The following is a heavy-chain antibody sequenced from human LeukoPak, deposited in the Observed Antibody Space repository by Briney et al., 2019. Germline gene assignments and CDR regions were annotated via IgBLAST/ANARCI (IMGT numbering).Heavy chain of an antibody. V-gene: IGHV4-31*03. CDR3: ATPGLLGYCSSAICAPPGY. Sequence: PSETLSLTCTVSGGSISSGGYYWSWIRQLPGKGLEWIGYIYYSGSTYYNPSLKSRLTILIDTSKNQFSLKLSSVTAADTAVYFCATPGLLGYCSSAICAPPGYWGQGTLVTVSS. D-gene: IGHD2-2*01. CDR1: GGSISSGGYY. CDR2: IYYSGST. J-gene: IGHJ4*02.